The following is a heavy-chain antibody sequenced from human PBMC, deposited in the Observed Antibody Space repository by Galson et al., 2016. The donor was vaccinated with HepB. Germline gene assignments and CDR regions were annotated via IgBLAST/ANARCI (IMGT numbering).Heavy chain of an antibody. CDR3: ARGLVGSGMDV. Sequence: SLRLSCAVSGFTFDDYGMTWVRQAPGKGLEWVSGINWSGDSTAYAASVKGRFTMYRDDARNSLYLQMSSLRVEDTALYQCARGLVGSGMDVWGQGTTVTVSS. J-gene: IGHJ6*02. CDR1: GFTFDDYG. V-gene: IGHV3-20*01. D-gene: IGHD3-10*01. CDR2: INWSGDST.